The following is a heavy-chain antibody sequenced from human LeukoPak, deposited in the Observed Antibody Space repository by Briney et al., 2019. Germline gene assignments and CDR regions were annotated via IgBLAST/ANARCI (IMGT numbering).Heavy chain of an antibody. CDR1: GYTFTGYY. CDR3: ARDKRCATVTTVSYYYYGMDV. V-gene: IGHV1-2*02. CDR2: IDPDSGDT. D-gene: IGHD4-17*01. J-gene: IGHJ6*02. Sequence: ASVKVSCKASGYTFTGYYMHWVRQAPGQGLEWMGWIDPDSGDTNYAQKFQGRVTMTRDTSISTAYMELSRLRSDDTAVYYCARDKRCATVTTVSYYYYGMDVWGQGTTVTVSS.